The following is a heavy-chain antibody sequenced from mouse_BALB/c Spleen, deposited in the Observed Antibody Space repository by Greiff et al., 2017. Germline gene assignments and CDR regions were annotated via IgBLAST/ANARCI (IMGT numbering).Heavy chain of an antibody. Sequence: EVQVVESGGGLVQPGGSRKLSCAASGFTFSSFGMHWVRQAPEKGLEWVAYISSGSSTIYYADTVKGRFTISRDNPKNTLFLQMTSLRSEDTAMYYCATGTDDWGQGTTLTVSS. V-gene: IGHV5-17*02. CDR3: ATGTDD. CDR1: GFTFSSFG. D-gene: IGHD4-1*01. CDR2: ISSGSSTI. J-gene: IGHJ2*01.